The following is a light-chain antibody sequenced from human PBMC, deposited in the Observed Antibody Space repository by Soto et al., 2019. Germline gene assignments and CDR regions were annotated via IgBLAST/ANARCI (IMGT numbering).Light chain of an antibody. CDR2: GAS. J-gene: IGKJ4*01. CDR1: QSIAAK. V-gene: IGKV3-15*01. CDR3: QQYSNWPPLT. Sequence: EIVMTQSPATLSVSPGERATLSCRASQSIAAKLAWYQQKPGQAPRLLIYGASTRPSGIPARFSGSGFGTEFTLTIDSLQSEDFAIYYCQQYSNWPPLTFGGGTKVEIK.